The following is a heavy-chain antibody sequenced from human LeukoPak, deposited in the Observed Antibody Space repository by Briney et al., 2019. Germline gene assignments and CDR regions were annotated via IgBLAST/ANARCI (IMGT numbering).Heavy chain of an antibody. CDR3: ARDTLLWFGETKFDY. CDR2: IYTSGST. J-gene: IGHJ4*02. CDR1: GGSISSYY. Sequence: KPSETLSLTCTVSGGSISSYYWSWIRQPAGKGLEWIGRIYTSGSTNYNPSLKSRVTMSVDTSKNQFSLKLSSVTAADTAVYYCARDTLLWFGETKFDYWGQGTLVTVSS. D-gene: IGHD3-10*01. V-gene: IGHV4-4*07.